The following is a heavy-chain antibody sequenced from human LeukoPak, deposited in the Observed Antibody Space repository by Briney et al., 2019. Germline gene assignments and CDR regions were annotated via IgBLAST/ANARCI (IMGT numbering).Heavy chain of an antibody. Sequence: GGSLRLSCAPSGFTVSSNYMSWVRQAPGKGLEWVSIIYRGGSTYYADSVKGRFTIPRDNSKNTLYLQMNSLRAEDTAVYYCAKERSSGWPFDYWGQGTLVTVSS. J-gene: IGHJ4*02. CDR3: AKERSSGWPFDY. CDR1: GFTVSSNY. V-gene: IGHV3-53*01. D-gene: IGHD6-19*01. CDR2: IYRGGST.